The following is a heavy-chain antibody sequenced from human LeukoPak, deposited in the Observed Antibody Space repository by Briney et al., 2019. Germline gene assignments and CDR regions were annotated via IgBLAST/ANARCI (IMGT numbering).Heavy chain of an antibody. CDR3: ARVLVVPASYYFDY. Sequence: SQTLSLTCTVSGGSISSGGYYWSWIRQHPGKXXXXXGYIYYSGSTYYNPSLKSRVTISVDTSKNQFSLKLSSVTAADTAVYYCARVLVVPASYYFDYWGQGTLVTVSS. D-gene: IGHD2-2*01. CDR2: IYYSGST. V-gene: IGHV4-31*03. J-gene: IGHJ4*02. CDR1: GGSISSGGYY.